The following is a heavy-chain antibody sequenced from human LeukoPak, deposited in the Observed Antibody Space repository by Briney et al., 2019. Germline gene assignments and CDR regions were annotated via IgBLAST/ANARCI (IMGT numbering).Heavy chain of an antibody. CDR3: ARNHYDSAGGDWYLNL. CDR2: IYPGDSDT. D-gene: IGHD3-10*01. V-gene: IGHV5-51*01. Sequence: GESLKISCKGSGYSFTSYWIGWVRQMPGKGLEWMGIIYPGDSDTRYSPSFQGQVTISADKSISTAYLQWTSLKASDTAMYYCARNHYDSAGGDWYLNLWGRGTLVTVSS. J-gene: IGHJ2*01. CDR1: GYSFTSYW.